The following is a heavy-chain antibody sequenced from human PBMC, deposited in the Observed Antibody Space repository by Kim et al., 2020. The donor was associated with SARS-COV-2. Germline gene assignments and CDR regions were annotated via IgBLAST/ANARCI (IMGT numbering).Heavy chain of an antibody. J-gene: IGHJ6*02. Sequence: SQTLSLTCAISGDSVSSNSAAWNWIRQSPSRGLEWLGRTYYRSKWYNDYAVSVKSRITINPDTSKNQFSLQLNSVTPEDTAVYYCARAKDIVVVPAAYYYYYGMDVWGQGTTVTVSS. CDR3: ARAKDIVVVPAAYYYYYGMDV. CDR2: TYYRSKWYN. D-gene: IGHD2-2*01. V-gene: IGHV6-1*01. CDR1: GDSVSSNSAA.